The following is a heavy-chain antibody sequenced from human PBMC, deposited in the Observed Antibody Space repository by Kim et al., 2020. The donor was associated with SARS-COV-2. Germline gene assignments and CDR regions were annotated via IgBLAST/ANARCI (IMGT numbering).Heavy chain of an antibody. D-gene: IGHD1-1*01. J-gene: IGHJ6*02. Sequence: VKGRFTISRDNSENTLYLQMNSLRAEDTAVYYCAKEGEDNWNDEGRGMDVWGQGTTVTVSS. CDR3: AKEGEDNWNDEGRGMDV. V-gene: IGHV3-23*01.